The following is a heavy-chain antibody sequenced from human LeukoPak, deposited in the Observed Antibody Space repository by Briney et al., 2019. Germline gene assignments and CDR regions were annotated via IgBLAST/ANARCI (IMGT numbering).Heavy chain of an antibody. D-gene: IGHD2-2*01. V-gene: IGHV3-48*04. J-gene: IGHJ6*03. CDR3: AKGGKIVVPAAIFGSEPGINDYYYMDV. CDR1: GFTFSTYV. Sequence: GGSLRLSCAASGFTFSTYVMNWVRQAPGKGLEWVSYISSSDSTIYYADSVKGRFTISRDNAKNSLYLQMNSLRAEDTAVYYCAKGGKIVVPAAIFGSEPGINDYYYMDVWGKGTTVTVSS. CDR2: ISSSDSTI.